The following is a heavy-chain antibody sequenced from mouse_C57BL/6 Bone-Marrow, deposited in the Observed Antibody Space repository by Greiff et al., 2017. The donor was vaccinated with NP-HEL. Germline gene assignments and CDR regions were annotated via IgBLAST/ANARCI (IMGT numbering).Heavy chain of an antibody. CDR3: ARHGTTVVATYLDY. Sequence: EVQVVESGGDLVKPGGSLKLSCAASGFTFSSYGMSWVRQTPDKRLEWVATISSGGSYTYYPDSVKGRFTISRDNAKNTLYLKMSSLKSEDTAMYYCARHGTTVVATYLDYWGQGTTLTGSS. CDR1: GFTFSSYG. D-gene: IGHD1-1*01. CDR2: ISSGGSYT. V-gene: IGHV5-6*01. J-gene: IGHJ2*01.